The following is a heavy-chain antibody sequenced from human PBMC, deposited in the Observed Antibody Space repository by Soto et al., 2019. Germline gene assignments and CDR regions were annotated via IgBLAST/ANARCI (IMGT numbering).Heavy chain of an antibody. Sequence: NLSLTCTVSGGSISSSSYYWGWIRQPPGKGLEWIGSIYYSGSTYYNPSLKSRVTISVDTSKNQFSLKLSSVTAADTAVYYCARNTLVFLFDYWGQGTLVTVSS. CDR3: ARNTLVFLFDY. CDR2: IYYSGST. CDR1: GGSISSSSYY. V-gene: IGHV4-39*01. D-gene: IGHD3-9*01. J-gene: IGHJ4*02.